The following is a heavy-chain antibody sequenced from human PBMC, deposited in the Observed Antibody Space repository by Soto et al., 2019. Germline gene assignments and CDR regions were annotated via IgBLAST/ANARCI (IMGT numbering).Heavy chain of an antibody. CDR2: IIPIFGTA. D-gene: IGHD3-10*01. Sequence: QVQLVQSGAEVKKPGSSVKVSCKASGGTFSSYAISWVRQAPEQGLEWMGGIIPIFGTANYAQKFQGRVTITADESTSTAYMELSSLRSEDTAVYYCARGSGEYYYGSGSYYTHFDYWGQGTLVTVSS. J-gene: IGHJ4*02. CDR3: ARGSGEYYYGSGSYYTHFDY. CDR1: GGTFSSYA. V-gene: IGHV1-69*01.